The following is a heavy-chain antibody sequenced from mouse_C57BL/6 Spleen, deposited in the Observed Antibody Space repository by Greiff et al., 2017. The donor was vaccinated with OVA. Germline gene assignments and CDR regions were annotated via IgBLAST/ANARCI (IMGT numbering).Heavy chain of an antibody. CDR3: TTMVTDWFAY. V-gene: IGHV1-15*01. CDR2: IDPETGGT. D-gene: IGHD2-2*01. CDR1: GYTFTDYE. J-gene: IGHJ3*01. Sequence: QVQLKESGAELVRPGASVTLSCKASGYTFTDYEMHWVKQTPVHGLEWIGAIDPETGGTAYNQKFKGKAILTADKSSSTAYMELRSLTSEDSAVYYCTTMVTDWFAYWGQGTLVTVSA.